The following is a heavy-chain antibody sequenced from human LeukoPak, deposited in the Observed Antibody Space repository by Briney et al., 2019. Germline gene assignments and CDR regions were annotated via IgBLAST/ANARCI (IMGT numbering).Heavy chain of an antibody. CDR3: AILLGYCSSTSCWSWFDP. V-gene: IGHV1-8*01. CDR1: GYTFTSYD. Sequence: ASVKVSCKASGYTFTSYDINWVRQATGQGLEWMGWMNPNSGNTGYAQKFQGRVTMTRNTSISTAYMELSSLRSEDTAVYCCAILLGYCSSTSCWSWFDPWGQGTLVTVSS. CDR2: MNPNSGNT. D-gene: IGHD2-2*01. J-gene: IGHJ5*02.